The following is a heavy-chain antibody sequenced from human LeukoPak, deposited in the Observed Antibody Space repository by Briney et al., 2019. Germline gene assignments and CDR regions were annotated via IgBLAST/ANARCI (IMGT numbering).Heavy chain of an antibody. CDR1: GFIYSTYG. J-gene: IGHJ5*02. Sequence: GGSLRLSCAASGFIYSTYGMHWVRQAPGKGLEWVAVISYDGSNKYYGDSVKGRFTISRDNSKNTLYLQMNSLRTEDTAVYFRAKDQADWVNWFDPWGEGTLVTVSS. CDR3: AKDQADWVNWFDP. D-gene: IGHD3/OR15-3a*01. CDR2: ISYDGSNK. V-gene: IGHV3-30*18.